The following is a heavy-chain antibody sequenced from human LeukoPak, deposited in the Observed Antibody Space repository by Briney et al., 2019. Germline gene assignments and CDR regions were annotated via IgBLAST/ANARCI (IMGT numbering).Heavy chain of an antibody. CDR2: ITGDGGST. CDR3: AKDLEEIAVHYFDY. J-gene: IGHJ4*02. D-gene: IGHD6-19*01. V-gene: IGHV3-43*02. CDR1: GFTFDDYV. Sequence: GGSLRLSCAASGFTFDDYVMHWVRQAPGKGLEWVSLITGDGGSTYYADSVKGRFTISRDNSKNSLYLQMNSLGTEDTALYYCAKDLEEIAVHYFDYWGQGTLVTVSS.